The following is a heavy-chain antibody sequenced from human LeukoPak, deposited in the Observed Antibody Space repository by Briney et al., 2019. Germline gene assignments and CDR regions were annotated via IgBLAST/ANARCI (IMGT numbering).Heavy chain of an antibody. CDR2: MNPNSGNT. Sequence: ASVKVSCKASGYTFTGYYMHWVRQATGQGLEWMGWMNPNSGNTGYAQKFQGRVTMTRNTSISTAYMELSSLRSEDTAVYYCARGSYYDTNWFDPWGQGTLVTVSS. CDR1: GYTFTGYY. V-gene: IGHV1-8*02. D-gene: IGHD1-26*01. CDR3: ARGSYYDTNWFDP. J-gene: IGHJ5*02.